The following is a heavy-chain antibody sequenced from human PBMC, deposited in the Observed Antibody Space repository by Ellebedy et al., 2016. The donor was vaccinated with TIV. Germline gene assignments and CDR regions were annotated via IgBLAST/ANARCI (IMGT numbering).Heavy chain of an antibody. D-gene: IGHD1-14*01. CDR1: GYTFTGYY. Sequence: ASVKVSXXASGYTFTGYYMHWVRQAPGQGLEWMGWINPNSGGTNYAQKFQGWVTMTRDTSISTAYMGLSRLRSDDTAVYYCARAGGSRRNNDAFDIWGQGTMVTVSS. CDR2: INPNSGGT. J-gene: IGHJ3*02. CDR3: ARAGGSRRNNDAFDI. V-gene: IGHV1-2*04.